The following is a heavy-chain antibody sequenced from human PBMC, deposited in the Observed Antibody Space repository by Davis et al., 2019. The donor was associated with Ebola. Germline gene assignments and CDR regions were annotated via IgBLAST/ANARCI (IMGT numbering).Heavy chain of an antibody. V-gene: IGHV1-2*02. Sequence: ASVKVSCKASGYSFTHYSFSWVRQAPGQGLEWMGWINPNTDATTYAQSLQGRVTLTRDTSISTAYMELISLTSDDTAVYYCARDLTGDQPWGQGTLVTVSS. CDR3: ARDLTGDQP. J-gene: IGHJ5*02. CDR2: INPNTDAT. CDR1: GYSFTHYS. D-gene: IGHD7-27*01.